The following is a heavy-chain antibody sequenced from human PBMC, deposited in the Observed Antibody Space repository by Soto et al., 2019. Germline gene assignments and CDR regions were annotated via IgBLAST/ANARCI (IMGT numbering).Heavy chain of an antibody. J-gene: IGHJ6*02. CDR2: IIPIFGTA. V-gene: IGHV1-69*13. CDR3: ARGGAWGYSGYERPYYYGMDV. D-gene: IGHD5-12*01. Sequence: ASVKVSCKASGGTFSSYAISWVRQAPGQGREWMGGIIPIFGTANYAQKFQGRVTITADESTSTAYMELSSLRSEDTAVYYCARGGAWGYSGYERPYYYGMDVWGQGXTVTVYS. CDR1: GGTFSSYA.